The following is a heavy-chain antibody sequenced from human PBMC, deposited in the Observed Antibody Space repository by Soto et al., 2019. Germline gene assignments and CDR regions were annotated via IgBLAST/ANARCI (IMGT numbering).Heavy chain of an antibody. CDR3: ARGSPLGYSYGD. D-gene: IGHD5-18*01. Sequence: QVQLVQDGAEVKKPGSSVKVSCKASGGTFSSYTISWVRPAPGQGLEWMGRIIPIRGIANYAQKFQGRVTITADKSTSTAYMERSSLRSEDTAVYYCARGSPLGYSYGDWGQGTLVTVSS. CDR1: GGTFSSYT. V-gene: IGHV1-69*02. J-gene: IGHJ4*02. CDR2: IIPIRGIA.